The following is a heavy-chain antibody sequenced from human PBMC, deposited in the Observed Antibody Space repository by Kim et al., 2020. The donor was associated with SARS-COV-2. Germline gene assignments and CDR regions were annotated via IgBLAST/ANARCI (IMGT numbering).Heavy chain of an antibody. Sequence: TRYNASLESRVTVSVDTAKNQFSRRLGSLSAADTALYCCARGRGNFYFDYWGQGILVTVSS. CDR3: ARGRGNFYFDY. J-gene: IGHJ4*02. D-gene: IGHD3-16*01. V-gene: IGHV4-59*09. CDR2: T.